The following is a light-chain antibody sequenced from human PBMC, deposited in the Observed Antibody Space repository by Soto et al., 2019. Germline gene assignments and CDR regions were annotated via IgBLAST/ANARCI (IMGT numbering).Light chain of an antibody. J-gene: IGLJ2*01. CDR2: EVI. CDR1: SSDVGAYNY. CDR3: SSYTSSNTLV. V-gene: IGLV2-14*01. Sequence: QSALTQPASVSGSPGQSITISCTGTSSDVGAYNYVSWYQQHPGTAPKLMIFEVIDRPSGVSNRFSGYKSGNTASLTISGLQAEDEADYYCSSYTSSNTLVFGGGTKVTVL.